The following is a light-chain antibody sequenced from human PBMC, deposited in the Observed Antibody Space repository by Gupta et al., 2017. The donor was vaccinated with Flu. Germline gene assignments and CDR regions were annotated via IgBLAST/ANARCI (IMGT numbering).Light chain of an antibody. V-gene: IGKV3-15*01. CDR3: QQYENWPPWT. CDR2: GAV. Sequence: DTLSVSPGERATLSCRASQNIRSNLAWYQQKPGQPPRLLIYGAVTRATGIPARFGGRGSGTEFTLTISGLQSEDFAVYFCQQYENWPPWTFGRGTKVEIK. CDR1: QNIRSN. J-gene: IGKJ1*01.